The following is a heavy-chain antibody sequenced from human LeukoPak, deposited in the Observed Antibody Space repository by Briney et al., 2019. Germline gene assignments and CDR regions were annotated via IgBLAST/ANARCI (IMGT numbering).Heavy chain of an antibody. D-gene: IGHD2-8*01. CDR1: GGSISNTNW. CDR3: SRENGAFSPFGY. J-gene: IGHJ4*02. CDR2: ISLTGLT. Sequence: SETLSLTCGVSGGSISNTNWWSWVRQPPGQGLEWIGEISLTGLTHYNPSLESRVTVSLDKSKNELSLNLTSVTAADTAVYYCSRENGAFSPFGYWGQGTLVTVLS. V-gene: IGHV4-4*02.